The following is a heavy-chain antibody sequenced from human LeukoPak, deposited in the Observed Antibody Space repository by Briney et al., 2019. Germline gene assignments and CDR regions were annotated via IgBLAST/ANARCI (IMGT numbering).Heavy chain of an antibody. D-gene: IGHD1-1*01. CDR3: AGEWGTRGFGSQIDS. Sequence: SETLSLPCTLSVASMRSYFWSWIRQPPGKGLEWIGYIYDSGSTNYNPSLKSRVTISVDPSTNQVSLKLRSVTAADTAVYFCAGEWGTRGFGSQIDSWGQGTVVAVSS. V-gene: IGHV4-59*01. J-gene: IGHJ4*02. CDR1: VASMRSYF. CDR2: IYDSGST.